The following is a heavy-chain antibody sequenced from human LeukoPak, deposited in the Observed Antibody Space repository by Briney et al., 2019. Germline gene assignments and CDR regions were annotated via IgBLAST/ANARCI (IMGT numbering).Heavy chain of an antibody. D-gene: IGHD3-16*01. CDR1: GFSLSNHW. J-gene: IGHJ3*01. V-gene: IGHV3-74*01. CDR2: IDPDGSVA. Sequence: TGGSLRLSCEASGFSLSNHWMHWVRQAPGKGLVWVAHIDPDGSVANYGDSVKGRFTISRDKAKNTLYLQMDSLRAEDTAVYYCARELGRGGSAFDVWGQGTMVTVSS. CDR3: ARELGRGGSAFDV.